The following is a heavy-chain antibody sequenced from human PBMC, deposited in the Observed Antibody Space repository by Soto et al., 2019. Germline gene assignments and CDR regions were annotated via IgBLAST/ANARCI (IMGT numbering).Heavy chain of an antibody. V-gene: IGHV3-33*01. J-gene: IGHJ5*02. CDR3: ARGRHLTERRIAAAGTRGAWFDP. CDR2: IWYDGSNK. CDR1: GFTFSSYG. D-gene: IGHD6-13*01. Sequence: GGSLRLSCAASGFTFSSYGMHWVRQAPGKGLEWVAVIWYDGSNKYYADSVKGRFTISRDNSKNTLYLQMNSLRAEDTAVYYCARGRHLTERRIAAAGTRGAWFDPWGQGTLVTVSS.